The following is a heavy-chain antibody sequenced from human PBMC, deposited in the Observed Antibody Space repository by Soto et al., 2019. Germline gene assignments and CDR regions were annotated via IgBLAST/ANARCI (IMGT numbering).Heavy chain of an antibody. CDR1: GFTFSSYV. D-gene: IGHD1-1*01. V-gene: IGHV3-23*01. CDR3: ALTTATTGDAFDI. J-gene: IGHJ3*02. Sequence: EVQLLESGGGLVQPGGSLRLSCAASGFTFSSYVMSWVRQAPGKGLEWGSVISGSGVSTYYADSVKGRFTISRDNSKNTLYLPMNRLRAEDTAVYYCALTTATTGDAFDIWGQGTMVTVSS. CDR2: ISGSGVST.